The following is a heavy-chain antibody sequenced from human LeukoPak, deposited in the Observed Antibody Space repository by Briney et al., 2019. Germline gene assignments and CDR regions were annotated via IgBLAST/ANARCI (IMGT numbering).Heavy chain of an antibody. CDR3: ARDGSGTPSFGY. V-gene: IGHV3-66*03. CDR1: GFTVSSNY. J-gene: IGHJ4*02. D-gene: IGHD6-13*01. CDR2: IYSSGST. Sequence: GGSLRLSCAASGFTVSSNYMNWVRQAPRKGPEWVSVIYSSGSTYYAESVKGRFTISRDNSKNTLYLQMNSLRVEDTGVYYCARDGSGTPSFGYWGQGTLVTVSS.